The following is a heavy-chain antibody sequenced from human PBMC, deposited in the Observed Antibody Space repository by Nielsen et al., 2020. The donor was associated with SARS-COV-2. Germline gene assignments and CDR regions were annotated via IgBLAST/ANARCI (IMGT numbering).Heavy chain of an antibody. V-gene: IGHV4-31*03. D-gene: IGHD5-12*01. CDR3: ARESSGYDHYNYGMDV. CDR1: GGSISSGGYY. CDR2: IYFSGRT. J-gene: IGHJ6*04. Sequence: SETLSLTCTVSGGSISSGGYYWSWIRHHPGKGLEWIGYIYFSGRTCYNPSLKSRVTISVDTSKNHFSLSLRSVTAADTAVYYCARESSGYDHYNYGMDVWGKGTTVTVSS.